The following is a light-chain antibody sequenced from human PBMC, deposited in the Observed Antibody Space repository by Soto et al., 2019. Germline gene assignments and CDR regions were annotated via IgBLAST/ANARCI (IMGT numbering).Light chain of an antibody. V-gene: IGLV1-47*01. J-gene: IGLJ2*01. CDR3: AVWDNSLNGVA. Sequence: QSVLTQTPSASGTPGQRVTISCSGSNSNMGRNYVYWYQQVPGTAPKLLMYRNDVRPSGVPDRFIGSKSGTSASLAISGLRSEDEDDYYCAVWDNSLNGVAFGGGTKLTVL. CDR1: NSNMGRNY. CDR2: RND.